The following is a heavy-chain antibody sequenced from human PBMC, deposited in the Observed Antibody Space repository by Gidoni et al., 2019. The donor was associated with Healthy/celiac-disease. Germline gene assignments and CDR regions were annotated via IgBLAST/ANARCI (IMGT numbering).Heavy chain of an antibody. V-gene: IGHV3-11*01. Sequence: QVQLVESGGGLVKPGGSLILSCAASGFTFSDYYMSWIRQAPGKGLEWVSYISSSGSTIYYADSVKCRFTISRDNAKNSLYLQMNSLRAEDTAVYYCATERGYCSSTSCYESPYFDYWGQGTLVTVSS. D-gene: IGHD2-2*01. J-gene: IGHJ4*02. CDR3: ATERGYCSSTSCYESPYFDY. CDR2: ISSSGSTI. CDR1: GFTFSDYY.